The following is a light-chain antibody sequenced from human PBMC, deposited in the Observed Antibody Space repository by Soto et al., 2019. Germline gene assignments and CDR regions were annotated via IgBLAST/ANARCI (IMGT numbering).Light chain of an antibody. J-gene: IGKJ4*01. CDR1: QSVSNN. V-gene: IGKV3-15*01. CDR2: GAS. CDR3: HQYYKWPLT. Sequence: EIVLTQSPGTLSLSPGERATLSCRASQSVSNNYLAWYQQKPGQAPRLLIYGASTRATDIPARFSGSGSGTDFTITISSLLSEDFAVYYCHQYYKWPLTFGGGTKV.